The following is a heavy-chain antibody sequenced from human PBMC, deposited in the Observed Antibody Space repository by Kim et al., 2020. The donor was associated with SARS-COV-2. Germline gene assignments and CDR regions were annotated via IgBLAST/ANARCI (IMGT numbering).Heavy chain of an antibody. CDR2: VSYDGSDK. CDR1: GFTFSSFA. D-gene: IGHD3-3*01. Sequence: GGSLRLSCAASGFTFSSFAIHWVRQCPGKGLEWVAVVSYDGSDKYYTDSVKGRFTISRDNSRNTLSLQMNSLRVEDTAVYFCARRSYETYYAMDVWGQGTTVTVSS. J-gene: IGHJ6*02. CDR3: ARRSYETYYAMDV. V-gene: IGHV3-30*04.